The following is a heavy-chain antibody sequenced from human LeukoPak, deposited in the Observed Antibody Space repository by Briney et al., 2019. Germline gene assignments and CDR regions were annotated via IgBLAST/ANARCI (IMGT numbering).Heavy chain of an antibody. J-gene: IGHJ3*02. Sequence: PGGSLRLSCAASGFTVSSKYMSWVRQAPGKGLEWVSVIFSGDNTYYADSVKGRFTISRDNSKNTLYLQMNSLRAEDTAVYYCARDNPIAAAGSPIWGQGTMVTVSS. V-gene: IGHV3-66*02. CDR1: GFTVSSKY. D-gene: IGHD6-13*01. CDR2: IFSGDNT. CDR3: ARDNPIAAAGSPI.